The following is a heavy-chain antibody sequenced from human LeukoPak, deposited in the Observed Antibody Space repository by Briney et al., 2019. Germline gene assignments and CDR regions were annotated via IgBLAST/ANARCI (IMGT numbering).Heavy chain of an antibody. CDR2: IHFSGRT. J-gene: IGHJ4*02. CDR3: ARGFWSGFDY. D-gene: IGHD3-3*01. V-gene: IGHV4-59*01. Sequence: SETLSLTCSVSGGSMSSYYWNWMRQSPGKGLEWIGYIHFSGRTNYNPSLKSRVTILKDTSKKEFSLKMNSVTAADTAVYCCARGFWSGFDYWGQGTLVTVSS. CDR1: GGSMSSYY.